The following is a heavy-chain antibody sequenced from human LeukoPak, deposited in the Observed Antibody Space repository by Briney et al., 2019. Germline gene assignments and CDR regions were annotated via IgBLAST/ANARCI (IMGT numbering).Heavy chain of an antibody. Sequence: SETLSLTCTVSGGSISSYYSSWIRQPPANGLEWIGYIYYSGSTNYNPSLKSRVTISVDTSKNQFSLKLSSVTAADTAVYYRARDWWGLTQNHDAFDIWGQGTVVTVSS. CDR1: GGSISSYY. D-gene: IGHD2-21*01. CDR2: IYYSGST. V-gene: IGHV4-59*01. CDR3: ARDWWGLTQNHDAFDI. J-gene: IGHJ3*02.